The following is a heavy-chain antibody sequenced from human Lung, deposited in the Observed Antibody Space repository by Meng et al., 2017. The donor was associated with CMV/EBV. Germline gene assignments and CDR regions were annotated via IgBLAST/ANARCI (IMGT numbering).Heavy chain of an antibody. D-gene: IGHD3-22*01. CDR1: GYTFTSYG. J-gene: IGHJ4*02. V-gene: IGHV1-18*01. CDR2: ISTYNGYT. CDR3: ARDGHYDSNGDYDIDY. Sequence: VQVVQSGGEGKNPGASVNVSCKTSGYTFTSYGIHWVRQAPGQGLEWMAWISTYNGYTDYLERFQGRVTLTTDTSTSTVHMELRSLRSDDTAVYYCARDGHYDSNGDYDIDYWGQGTLVTVSS.